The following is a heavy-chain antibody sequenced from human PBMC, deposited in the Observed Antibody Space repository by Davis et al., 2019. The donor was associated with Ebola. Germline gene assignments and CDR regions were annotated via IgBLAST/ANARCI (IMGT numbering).Heavy chain of an antibody. J-gene: IGHJ4*02. CDR1: GFNVNSNY. D-gene: IGHD3-9*01. CDR3: ARALRNYDILTGYFYHFDS. V-gene: IGHV3-53*01. Sequence: GESLKISCAASGFNVNSNYMTWVRQAPGKGLEWVSFIYSGGTTSYADSVKGRFTISRDNSKNTLYLQMNSLRAEDTAVYFCARALRNYDILTGYFYHFDSWGQGTLVTVSS. CDR2: IYSGGTT.